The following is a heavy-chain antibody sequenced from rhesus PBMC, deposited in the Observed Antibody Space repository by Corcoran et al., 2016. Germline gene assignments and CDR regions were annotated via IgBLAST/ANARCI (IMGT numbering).Heavy chain of an antibody. CDR2: IYGGSGST. Sequence: QVQLQESGPGRVKSSETLSPTCPVSGGAISDSYYWNWIPQPPGKGLEWMGRIYGGSGSTSYNPSLKSRVTISTDTSKNQFSLKLSSVTAADTAVYYCARRLATVTLSYFDYWGQGVLVTVSS. J-gene: IGHJ4*01. CDR1: GGAISDSYY. D-gene: IGHD5-36*02. V-gene: IGHV4-147*01. CDR3: ARRLATVTLSYFDY.